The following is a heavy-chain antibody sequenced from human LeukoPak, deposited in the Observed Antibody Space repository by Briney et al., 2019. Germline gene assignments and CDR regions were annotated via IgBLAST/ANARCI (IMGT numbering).Heavy chain of an antibody. CDR1: GGSFSGYY. V-gene: IGHV4-34*01. CDR2: INHSGST. D-gene: IGHD2-2*02. CDR3: ARGGQDIVVVPAAIHPFDY. J-gene: IGHJ4*02. Sequence: SETLSLTCAVYGGSFSGYYWSWIRQPPGKGLEWIGEINHSGSTNYNPSLKSRVTISVDTSKNQFSLKLSSVTAADTAVYYCARGGQDIVVVPAAIHPFDYWGQGTLVTVSS.